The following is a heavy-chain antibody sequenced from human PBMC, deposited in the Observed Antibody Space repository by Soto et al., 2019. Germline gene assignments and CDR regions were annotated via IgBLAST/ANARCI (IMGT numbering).Heavy chain of an antibody. CDR1: GFTFSSYG. CDR2: IWYDGSNK. D-gene: IGHD6-13*01. J-gene: IGHJ6*03. V-gene: IGHV3-33*01. Sequence: ESGGGVVQPGRSLRLSCAASGFTFSSYGMHWVRQAPGKGLEWVAVIWYDGSNKYYADSVKGRFTISRDNSKNTLYLQMNSLRAEDTAVYYCARVSSSSSWYGGYYYYYYMDVWGKGTTVTVSS. CDR3: ARVSSSSSWYGGYYYYYYMDV.